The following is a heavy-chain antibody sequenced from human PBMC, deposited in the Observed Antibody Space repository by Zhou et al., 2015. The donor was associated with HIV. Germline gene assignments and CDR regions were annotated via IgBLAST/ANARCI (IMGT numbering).Heavy chain of an antibody. CDR2: IIPIFGTV. Sequence: QVQLVQSGAEVQKSGSSVKISCKASGGTFTNYAINWVRQAPGQGLEWMGGIIPIFGTVDYAQKFQGRLTITVDKSTSTTYLELTSLRFDDTAIYFCARDDSSGYHSFDSWGQGTLVTVS. J-gene: IGHJ4*02. CDR1: GGTFTNYA. CDR3: ARDDSSGYHSFDS. D-gene: IGHD3-22*01. V-gene: IGHV1-69*06.